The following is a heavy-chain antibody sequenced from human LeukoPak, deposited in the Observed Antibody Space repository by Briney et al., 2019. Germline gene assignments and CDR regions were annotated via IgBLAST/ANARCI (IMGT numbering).Heavy chain of an antibody. CDR1: GGSISTSLYY. CDR2: IYYSGRT. CDR3: ARRYCSGADCYGGDSYYYMDV. J-gene: IGHJ6*03. D-gene: IGHD2-2*01. Sequence: SETLSLTCSVSGGSISTSLYYWGWIRQPPGKGLEWIDSIYYSGRTYYNPSLKSRVTISVDTSKNQFSLRLTSVSAADTAVYYCARRYCSGADCYGGDSYYYMDVWGKGTTVTISS. V-gene: IGHV4-39*01.